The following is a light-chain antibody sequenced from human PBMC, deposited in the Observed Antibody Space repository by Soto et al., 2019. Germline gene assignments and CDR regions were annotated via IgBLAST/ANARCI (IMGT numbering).Light chain of an antibody. Sequence: QSVLTQPPSVSGAPGQRVTVSCTGSSSNIGAGYDVHWYQQLPGRAPKVLIHGNSNRPSGVPDRFSGSKSGTSGSLAITGLQAEDEADYYCQSYDSGVSASVFGGGTKLTVL. J-gene: IGLJ2*01. V-gene: IGLV1-40*01. CDR3: QSYDSGVSASV. CDR1: SSNIGAGYD. CDR2: GNS.